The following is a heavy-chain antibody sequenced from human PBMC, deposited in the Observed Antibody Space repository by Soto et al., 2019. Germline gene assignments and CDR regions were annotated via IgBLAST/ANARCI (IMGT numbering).Heavy chain of an antibody. Sequence: PGGSLRLSCAASGFTFSSYDMHWVRQATGKGLEWVSAIGTGGDTYYAGSVKGRFTISRENAKNSLYLQMNSLRGEDTAVYYCTREQQLGGYDALDIWGQGTMVTVSS. CDR2: IGTGGDT. CDR1: GFTFSSYD. J-gene: IGHJ3*02. CDR3: TREQQLGGYDALDI. D-gene: IGHD6-13*01. V-gene: IGHV3-13*01.